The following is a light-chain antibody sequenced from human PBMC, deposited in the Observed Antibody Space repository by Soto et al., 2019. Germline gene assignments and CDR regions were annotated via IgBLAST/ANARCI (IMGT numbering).Light chain of an antibody. CDR2: GAS. J-gene: IGKJ5*01. CDR3: QQYYSYPIT. Sequence: EIVMTQSPASVSLSXGEGATLSXXASQSVSSNLAWYQQKPGQAPRLLIYGASTRATGIPARFSGSGSGTEFTLTISSLQSEDFATYYCQQYYSYPITFGQGTRLEIK. CDR1: QSVSSN. V-gene: IGKV3-15*01.